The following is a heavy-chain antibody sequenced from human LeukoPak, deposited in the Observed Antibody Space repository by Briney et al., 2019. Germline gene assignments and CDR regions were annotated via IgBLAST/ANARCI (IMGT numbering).Heavy chain of an antibody. V-gene: IGHV3-23*01. J-gene: IGHJ4*02. CDR2: ISGSGGSA. CDR3: AKDTSRKQVASGY. CDR1: GFTFNNYA. D-gene: IGHD6-13*01. Sequence: GGSLRLSCTASGFTFNNYAMTWVRQAPGKGLEWVSAISGSGGSAYYPDSVKGRFTISRDNSKNTLFLQMNSLRAEDTAVYYCAKDTSRKQVASGYWGQGTLVTVSS.